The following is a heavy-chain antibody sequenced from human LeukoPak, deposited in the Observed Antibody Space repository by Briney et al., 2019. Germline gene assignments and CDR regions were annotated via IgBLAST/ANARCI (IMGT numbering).Heavy chain of an antibody. J-gene: IGHJ4*02. Sequence: PSQTLSLTCTVSGGSISSGSYYWSWIRQPAGKGLEWIGRIYTSGSTNYNPSLKSRVTISVDTSKNQFSLKLSSVTAADTAVYYCVRSVGQWLRSNSFDYWGQGTLVTVSS. CDR1: GGSISSGSYY. CDR3: VRSVGQWLRSNSFDY. D-gene: IGHD5-12*01. V-gene: IGHV4-61*02. CDR2: IYTSGST.